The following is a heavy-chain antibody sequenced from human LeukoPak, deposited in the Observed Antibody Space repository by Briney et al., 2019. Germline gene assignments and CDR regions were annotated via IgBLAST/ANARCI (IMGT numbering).Heavy chain of an antibody. CDR1: GGSISTYY. J-gene: IGHJ4*02. V-gene: IGHV4-4*07. D-gene: IGHD6-6*01. CDR2: IHTSGNT. CDR3: AREGSITARPFVSTDY. Sequence: SETLSLTCTVSGGSISTYYWSWIRQPAGKGLEWVGRIHTSGNTDYNPSLKSRVTMSVDTSKNQFSLKLSSVTAADTAVYYCAREGSITARPFVSTDYWGQGALVTISS.